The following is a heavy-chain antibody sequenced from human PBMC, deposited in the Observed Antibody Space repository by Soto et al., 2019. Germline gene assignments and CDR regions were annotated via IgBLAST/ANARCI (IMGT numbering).Heavy chain of an antibody. Sequence: PSETLSLTCAVSGGSISTYYWSWIRQPPGKGLEWIGYIYYSGSTNYNPSLKSRVTISVDTSKNQFSLKLSSVTAADTAVYYCAREGGMFDHDAFDIWGQGTMVTVSS. V-gene: IGHV4-59*01. CDR1: GGSISTYY. D-gene: IGHD3-9*01. CDR3: AREGGMFDHDAFDI. J-gene: IGHJ3*02. CDR2: IYYSGST.